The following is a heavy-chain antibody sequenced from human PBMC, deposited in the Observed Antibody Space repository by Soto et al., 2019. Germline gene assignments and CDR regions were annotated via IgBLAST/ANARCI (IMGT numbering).Heavy chain of an antibody. D-gene: IGHD5-12*01. CDR3: AVDIVGTGSY. CDR2: ISTYNGNT. J-gene: IGHJ4*02. Sequence: EASVKVSCKASGYTFTSYDISWVRQAPGQGLEWMGWISTYNGNTNYAQKLQGRVTMTTDTSTSTAYMELRSLKTEDTAVYYCAVDIVGTGSYWGPGTLVTVSS. CDR1: GYTFTSYD. V-gene: IGHV1-18*01.